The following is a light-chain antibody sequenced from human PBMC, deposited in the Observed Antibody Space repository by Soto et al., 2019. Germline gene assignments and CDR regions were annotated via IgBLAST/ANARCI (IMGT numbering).Light chain of an antibody. Sequence: QSALTQPPSASGSPGQSVTISGTGTSRDVGGYNDVSWYQQHPGKAPKLMIFEVNKRPSGVPDRFSGCKSGNTASLTVSGLQADDEADYYCSSYGGNNNLIFGGGTKVTVL. CDR2: EVN. V-gene: IGLV2-8*01. CDR3: SSYGGNNNLI. J-gene: IGLJ2*01. CDR1: SRDVGGYND.